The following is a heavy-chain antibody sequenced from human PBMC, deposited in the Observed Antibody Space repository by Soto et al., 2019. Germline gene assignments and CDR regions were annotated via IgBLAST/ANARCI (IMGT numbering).Heavy chain of an antibody. Sequence: QVQLVQSGAEVKKPGSSVKVSCKASGGTFSSYAISWVRQAPGQGLEWMGGIIPIFGTAKYAQKFQGRVTITADESTSTAYMELSSLRSEDTAVYYCARVGALGGDRGLGMDVWGQGTTVTVSS. CDR3: ARVGALGGDRGLGMDV. CDR1: GGTFSSYA. J-gene: IGHJ6*02. D-gene: IGHD2-21*01. CDR2: IIPIFGTA. V-gene: IGHV1-69*01.